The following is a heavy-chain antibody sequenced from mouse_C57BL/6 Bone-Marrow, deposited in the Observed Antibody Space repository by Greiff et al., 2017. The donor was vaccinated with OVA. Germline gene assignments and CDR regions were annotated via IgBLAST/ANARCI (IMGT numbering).Heavy chain of an antibody. CDR1: GYTFTSYW. CDR2: IDPSDSYT. Sequence: VQLQQPGAELVMPGASVKLSCKASGYTFTSYWMHWVKQRPGQGLEWIGEIDPSDSYTNYTQKFKGKSTLTVDKSSSTAYMQLSSLTSEDSAVYYCARGFYYGPFAYWGQGTLVTVSA. V-gene: IGHV1-69*01. J-gene: IGHJ3*01. CDR3: ARGFYYGPFAY. D-gene: IGHD2-1*01.